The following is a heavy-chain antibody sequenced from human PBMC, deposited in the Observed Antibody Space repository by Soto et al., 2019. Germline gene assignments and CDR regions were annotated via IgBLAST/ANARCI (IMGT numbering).Heavy chain of an antibody. CDR2: IWYDGSNK. V-gene: IGHV3-33*01. D-gene: IGHD6-13*01. J-gene: IGHJ4*02. Sequence: QVQLVESGGGVVQPGRSLRLSCAASGFTFSSYGMHWVRQAPGKGLEWVAVIWYDGSNKYYADSVKGRFTISRDNSKNTLYLQMNSLRAEDTAVYYCAREGNRYSRSFFPDYWGQGTLVTVSS. CDR3: AREGNRYSRSFFPDY. CDR1: GFTFSSYG.